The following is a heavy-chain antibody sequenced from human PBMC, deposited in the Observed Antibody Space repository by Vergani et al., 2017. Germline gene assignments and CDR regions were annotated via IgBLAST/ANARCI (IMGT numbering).Heavy chain of an antibody. Sequence: QVQLVQSGAEVKKPGASAKVSCKASGYTFTSYYMHWVRQAPGEGLEWLGWISAYNGETKFAQKFQGRVTLTRDTSTDTAYMEMGSLRSDDTAVYYCAXDRGNSGDYNFDYWGQGTLVTVSS. CDR3: AXDRGNSGDYNFDY. J-gene: IGHJ4*02. D-gene: IGHD1-26*01. CDR2: ISAYNGET. CDR1: GYTFTSYY. V-gene: IGHV1-18*04.